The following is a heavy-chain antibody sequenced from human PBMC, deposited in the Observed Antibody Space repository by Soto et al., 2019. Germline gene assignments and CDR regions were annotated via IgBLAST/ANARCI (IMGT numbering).Heavy chain of an antibody. V-gene: IGHV1-18*01. Sequence: QVQLVQSGAEVKKPGASVKVSCKASGYTFTSYGISWVRQAPGQGLEWMGWISAYNGNTNYAQTLKGRVTMTTDASTSTAYMELRSLRSDDTAVYYCARDTAMVTALTPGFDYWGQGTLVTVSS. D-gene: IGHD5-18*01. J-gene: IGHJ4*02. CDR2: ISAYNGNT. CDR1: GYTFTSYG. CDR3: ARDTAMVTALTPGFDY.